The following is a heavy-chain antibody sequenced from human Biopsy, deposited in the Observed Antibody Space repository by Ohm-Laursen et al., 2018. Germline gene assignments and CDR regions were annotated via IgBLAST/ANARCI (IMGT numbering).Heavy chain of an antibody. J-gene: IGHJ4*02. V-gene: IGHV4-34*01. D-gene: IGHD3-22*01. CDR3: ARESDSSGYYYRDY. CDR2: INHSGST. CDR1: GGSFTGYY. Sequence: GTLSLTCAAYGGSFTGYYWSWIRQPPGKGLEWIGEINHSGSTNYNPSLKSRVTISLDTSKNQLSLKLSSVTAADTAVYYCARESDSSGYYYRDYWGQGTLVIVSS.